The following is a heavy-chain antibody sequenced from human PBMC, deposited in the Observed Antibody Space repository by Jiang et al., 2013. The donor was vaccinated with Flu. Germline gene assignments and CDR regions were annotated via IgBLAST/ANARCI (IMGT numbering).Heavy chain of an antibody. D-gene: IGHD1-26*01. CDR1: GFTFSSYW. CDR2: NQDGSDR. J-gene: IGHJ4*02. V-gene: IGHV3-7*01. CDR3: AREKGWVGDTTYFSDY. Sequence: QLVESGGGLVXPGGSLRLSCTASGFTFSSYWMSWVRQAPGRGWSGGQXNQDGSDRQYVDSVKGRFTISRDNAKNSLSLQMNSLRVEDTAVYFCAREKGWVGDTTYFSDYWGQGTLVTVSS.